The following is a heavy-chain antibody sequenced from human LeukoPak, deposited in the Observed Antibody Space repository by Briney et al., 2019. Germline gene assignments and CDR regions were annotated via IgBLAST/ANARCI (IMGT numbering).Heavy chain of an antibody. CDR3: ARHVYYMYYFDY. CDR2: IYYSGST. J-gene: IGHJ4*02. Sequence: SETLSLTCTVSGGSISSSGYYWGWIRQPPGKGLEWIGSIYYSGSTYYNPSLKSRVTISVDTSKNQFSLKLSSVTAADTAVYYCARHVYYMYYFDYWGQGTLVTVSS. CDR1: GGSISSSGYY. D-gene: IGHD2-8*01. V-gene: IGHV4-39*01.